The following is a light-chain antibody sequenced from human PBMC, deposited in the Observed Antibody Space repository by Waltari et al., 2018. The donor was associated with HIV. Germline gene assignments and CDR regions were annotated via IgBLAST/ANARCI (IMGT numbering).Light chain of an antibody. CDR3: QQYYETPPWT. CDR2: VAS. Sequence: DIVMTQSPDSLVVSLGERATINRKYSQSVLHSSNNKNYLTLYQQKPGQPPQVLIYVASSRQPGVPDRFSGSGSVTDFSLTISSLQAEDVAVYYCQQYYETPPWTFGQGTKVEVK. CDR1: QSVLHSSNNKNY. J-gene: IGKJ1*01. V-gene: IGKV4-1*01.